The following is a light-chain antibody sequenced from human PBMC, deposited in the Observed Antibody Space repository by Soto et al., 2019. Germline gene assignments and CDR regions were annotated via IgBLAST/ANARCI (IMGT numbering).Light chain of an antibody. Sequence: SVLAPPASVSGSPGQSITISCTGSFSDIAVFNYVSWYQQYPGRAPKLLIYQVTSRASGVSHRFSGSKSGNTASLTISGLQPEYDAEYYCNSYSRTNPYGVGTGTKVT. J-gene: IGLJ1*01. CDR3: NSYSRTNPYG. CDR1: FSDIAVFNY. CDR2: QVT. V-gene: IGLV2-14*01.